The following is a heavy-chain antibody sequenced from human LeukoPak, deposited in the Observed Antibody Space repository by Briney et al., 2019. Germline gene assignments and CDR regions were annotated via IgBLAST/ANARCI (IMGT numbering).Heavy chain of an antibody. D-gene: IGHD2-2*01. V-gene: IGHV1-8*01. Sequence: SSVPVSCKASGYTFTSYVINWVRQATGQGLEGMGWMNPNSGNTGYAQKFQGRVTMTRNTTVSTAYMELSSLRSEDTAVYYCARVRSRGSCGDYWGQGTLVTVSS. J-gene: IGHJ4*02. CDR2: MNPNSGNT. CDR1: GYTFTSYV. CDR3: ARVRSRGSCGDY.